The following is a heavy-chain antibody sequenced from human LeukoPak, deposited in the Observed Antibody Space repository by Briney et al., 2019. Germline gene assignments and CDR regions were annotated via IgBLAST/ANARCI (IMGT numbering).Heavy chain of an antibody. Sequence: SETLSLTCTVSGGSISSSYWSWIRQPAGKGLEWIGRVYTSGSTNYNYNPSLKSRLTMSVDTSKNQFSLKLSSVTAADTAVYYCARALAVYSGYDSNYYYYGMDVWGQGTTVTVSS. V-gene: IGHV4-4*07. D-gene: IGHD5-12*01. CDR2: VYTSGST. CDR3: ARALAVYSGYDSNYYYYGMDV. CDR1: GGSISSSY. J-gene: IGHJ6*02.